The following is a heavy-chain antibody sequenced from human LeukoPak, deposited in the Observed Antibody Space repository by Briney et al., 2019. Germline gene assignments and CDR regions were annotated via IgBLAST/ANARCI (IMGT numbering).Heavy chain of an antibody. CDR1: GGSFSGYY. CDR2: IYHSGST. D-gene: IGHD3-22*01. J-gene: IGHJ4*02. CDR3: ARDHQTMIGL. Sequence: SETLSLTCAVYGGSFSGYYWSWIRQPPGKGLEWIGYIYHSGSTYYNPSLKSRVTISVDTSKNQFSLKLSSVTAADTAVYYCARDHQTMIGLWGQGTLVTVSS. V-gene: IGHV4-30-4*01.